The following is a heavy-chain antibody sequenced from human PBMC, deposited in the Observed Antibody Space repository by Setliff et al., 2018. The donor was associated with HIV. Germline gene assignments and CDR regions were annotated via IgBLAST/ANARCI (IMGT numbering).Heavy chain of an antibody. Sequence: GGSLRLSCAASGFTFSSYEMNWVRQAPGKGLEWVSYISSSGSTIYYADSVKGRFTISRDNAKNSLYLQMNSLRAEDTAVYYCARDGPYYYGSGSSLGYYYYYGMDVWGQGTTVTVSS. CDR1: GFTFSSYE. CDR2: ISSSGSTI. D-gene: IGHD3-10*01. J-gene: IGHJ6*02. V-gene: IGHV3-48*03. CDR3: ARDGPYYYGSGSSLGYYYYYGMDV.